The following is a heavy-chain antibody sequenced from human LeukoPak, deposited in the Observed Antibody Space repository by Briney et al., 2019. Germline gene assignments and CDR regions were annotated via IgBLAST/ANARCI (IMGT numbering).Heavy chain of an antibody. CDR1: GYTFTTHD. J-gene: IGHJ3*02. CDR2: MSPNSGDT. Sequence: ASVTVSCKASGYTFTTHDINWVRQATGQGLEWLGWMSPNSGDTGYAQKFQGRVTMTEDTSTDTAYMELSSLRSEDTAVYYCATREVGASLIAIAFDIWGQGTMVTVSS. V-gene: IGHV1-8*01. CDR3: ATREVGASLIAIAFDI. D-gene: IGHD1-26*01.